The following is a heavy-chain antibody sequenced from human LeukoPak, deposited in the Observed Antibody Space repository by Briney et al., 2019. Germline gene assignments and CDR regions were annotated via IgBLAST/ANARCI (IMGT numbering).Heavy chain of an antibody. J-gene: IGHJ4*02. CDR3: AGELRRDKY. D-gene: IGHD1-1*01. V-gene: IGHV1-8*01. CDR1: GYTFTNYD. Sequence: ASVKVSCKASGYTFTNYDINWVRQATGQGLEWMGWMNPDSGNTGYAQNFQGRVTMTVNTSITTAYMELSSLRPEDTAVYYCAGELRRDKYWGQGTLVTVSS. CDR2: MNPDSGNT.